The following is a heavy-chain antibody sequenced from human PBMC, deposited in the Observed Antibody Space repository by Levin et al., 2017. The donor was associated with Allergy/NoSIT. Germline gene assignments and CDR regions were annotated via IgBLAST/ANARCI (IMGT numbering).Heavy chain of an antibody. J-gene: IGHJ4*02. CDR1: GGTFSSYA. D-gene: IGHD2-15*01. CDR3: ARTPNGYCSGGSCYSKSRLFDY. V-gene: IGHV1-69*01. CDR2: IIPIFGTA. Sequence: KISCKASGGTFSSYAISWVRQAPGQGLEWMGGIIPIFGTANYAQKFQGRVTITADESTSTAYMELSSLRSEDTAVYYCARTPNGYCSGGSCYSKSRLFDYWGQGTLVTVSS.